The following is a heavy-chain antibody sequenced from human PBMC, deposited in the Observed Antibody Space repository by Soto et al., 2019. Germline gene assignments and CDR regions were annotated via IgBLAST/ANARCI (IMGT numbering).Heavy chain of an antibody. D-gene: IGHD3-16*01. J-gene: IGHJ4*02. V-gene: IGHV1-18*01. CDR3: ARGGTPIDY. CDR1: GYTFTNFG. Sequence: QVQLVQSGAEVKKPGASVKVSCKASGYTFTNFGISWVRQAPGQGLEWRGWISAYNGNTNYAQNVQGRVIMTTDTSTSTVVLELSSLRSDDTVVYFCARGGTPIDYWVQGTLVTVSS. CDR2: ISAYNGNT.